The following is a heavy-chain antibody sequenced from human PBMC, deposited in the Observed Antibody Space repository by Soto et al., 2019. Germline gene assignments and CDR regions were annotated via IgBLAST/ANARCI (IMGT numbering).Heavy chain of an antibody. J-gene: IGHJ3*01. CDR2: INPSGTVT. V-gene: IGHV1-46*01. CDR3: TRDEPNGLNDAFHA. CDR1: EYTFSSDY. Sequence: GASVKVSCKTSEYTFSSDYVRWVRLAPGQGLEWMGVINPSGTVTVYAPKFQGRVTMTRDTSTGTVYMDLGSLRSDDTAMYYCTRDEPNGLNDAFHAWGQGTMVSVS. D-gene: IGHD2-8*01.